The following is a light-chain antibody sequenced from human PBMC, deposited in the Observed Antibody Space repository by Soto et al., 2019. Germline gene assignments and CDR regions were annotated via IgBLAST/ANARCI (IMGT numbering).Light chain of an antibody. CDR2: DTS. Sequence: DIQMTQSPPSLSASVGDRVTITCRASQSISSFFNWYQQKSGKAPKLLIYDTSNLQSGVPSRFSGSGSGTEFTLTISSLQPDDFATYYCQQYNSYWTFGQGTKVDIK. CDR1: QSISSF. CDR3: QQYNSYWT. V-gene: IGKV1-5*01. J-gene: IGKJ1*01.